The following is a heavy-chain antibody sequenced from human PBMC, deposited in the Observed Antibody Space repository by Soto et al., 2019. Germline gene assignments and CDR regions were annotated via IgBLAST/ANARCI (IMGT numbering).Heavy chain of an antibody. J-gene: IGHJ6*02. V-gene: IGHV4-30-2*01. Sequence: PSETLSLTCAVSGGSISSGGYSWSWIRQPPGKGLEWIGYIYHSGSTYYNPSLKSRVTISVDRSKNQFSLKLSSVTAADTAVYYCASDARSSWLRGGMDVWGQANKVTVSS. D-gene: IGHD6-13*01. CDR1: GGSISSGGYS. CDR2: IYHSGST. CDR3: ASDARSSWLRGGMDV.